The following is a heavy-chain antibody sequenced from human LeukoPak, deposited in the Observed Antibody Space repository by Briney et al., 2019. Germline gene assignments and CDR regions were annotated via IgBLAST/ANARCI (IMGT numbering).Heavy chain of an antibody. D-gene: IGHD3-3*01. J-gene: IGHJ4*02. V-gene: IGHV3-30*03. CDR2: ISYDGSNK. CDR3: ARSLRFLERSAPDY. CDR1: GLTLSSYG. Sequence: GGSLRLSCAASGLTLSSYGMHWVRQAPGKGLEWVAVISYDGSNKYYADSVKGRFTISRDNSKNTLYLQMNSLRAEDTAVYYCARSLRFLERSAPDYWGQGTLVTVSS.